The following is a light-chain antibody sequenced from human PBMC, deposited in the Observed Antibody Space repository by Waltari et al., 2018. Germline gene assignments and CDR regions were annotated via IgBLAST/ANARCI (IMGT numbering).Light chain of an antibody. J-gene: IGLJ3*02. CDR1: SSDVGAYNY. Sequence: QSALTQPASVSGSPGQSITISCTGTSSDVGAYNYVSWYQQHPHKAPKLIISEVNNRPSGVSNRFSGSKSGNTASLTISGLQAEDEADYYCSSPTSSSTLVFGGGTKLTVL. CDR2: EVN. V-gene: IGLV2-14*01. CDR3: SSPTSSSTLV.